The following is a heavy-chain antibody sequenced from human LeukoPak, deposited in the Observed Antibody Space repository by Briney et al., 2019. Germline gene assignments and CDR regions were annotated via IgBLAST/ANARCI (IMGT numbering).Heavy chain of an antibody. CDR2: ISDTGGRT. CDR3: AKRGVVIRVILVGFHKEAYYFDS. J-gene: IGHJ4*02. D-gene: IGHD3-22*01. CDR1: GITLSNYG. V-gene: IGHV3-23*01. Sequence: GGSLRLSCAVSGITLSNYGKTWVRQAPGKGLEWVAGISDTGGRTNYADSVKGRFTISRDNPKNTLYLQMNSLRAEDTAVYFCAKRGVVIRVILVGFHKEAYYFDSWGQGALVTVSS.